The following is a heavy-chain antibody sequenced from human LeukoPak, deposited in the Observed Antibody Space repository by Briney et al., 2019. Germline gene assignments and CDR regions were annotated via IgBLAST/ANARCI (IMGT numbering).Heavy chain of an antibody. J-gene: IGHJ5*02. CDR1: GDPVTTYY. CDR2: VSHDGTT. Sequence: SETLSLTCCVSGDPVTTYYWSWIRQATGKGLEWIGYVSHDGTTNYTPSLRSRVIMSVDTANNTISLRLTSVTAADTAIYYCARLDCYDVVSCYNPWGRGTQVTVS. D-gene: IGHD3/OR15-3a*01. CDR3: ARLDCYDVVSCYNP. V-gene: IGHV4-59*08.